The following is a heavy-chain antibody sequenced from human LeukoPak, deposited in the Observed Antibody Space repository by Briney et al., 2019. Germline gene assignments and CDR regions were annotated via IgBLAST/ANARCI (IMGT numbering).Heavy chain of an antibody. V-gene: IGHV3-30*02. J-gene: IGHJ4*02. CDR3: VRVTSGLDY. CDR2: IRYDGSNK. CDR1: GFTFSSYG. Sequence: GGSLRLSCAASGFTFSSYGMHWVRQAPGKGLEWVAFIRYDGSNKYYADSVKDRFTISRDNSKSTLYLQMNSLRIEDTAVYYCVRVTSGLDYWGQGTLVTVSS.